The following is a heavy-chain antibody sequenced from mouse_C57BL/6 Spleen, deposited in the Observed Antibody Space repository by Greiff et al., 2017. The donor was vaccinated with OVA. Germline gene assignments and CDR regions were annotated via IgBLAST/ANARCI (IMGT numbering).Heavy chain of an antibody. CDR3: ARIYYGNYVYDY. CDR1: GYSITSGYY. D-gene: IGHD2-1*01. CDR2: ISYDGSN. V-gene: IGHV3-6*01. Sequence: VQLQQSGPGLVKPSQSLSLTCSVTGYSITSGYYWNWIRQFPGNKLEWMGYISYDGSNNYNPSLKNRISITRDTSKNQFFLKLNSVTTEDTATYYCARIYYGNYVYDYWGQGTTLTVSS. J-gene: IGHJ2*01.